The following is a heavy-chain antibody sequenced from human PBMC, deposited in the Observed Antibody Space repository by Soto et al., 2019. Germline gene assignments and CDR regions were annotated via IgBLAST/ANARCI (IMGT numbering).Heavy chain of an antibody. V-gene: IGHV1-69*02. J-gene: IGHJ6*03. Sequence: GASVKVSCKASGGTISSYTISWVRQAPGQGLEWMGRIIPILGIANYAQKFQGRVTITADKSTSTAYMELSSLRSEDTAVYYCARAGEDIVVVPVFMIFQRRDGDYYYYWAVGGKGTTVTVS. CDR3: ARAGEDIVVVPVFMIFQRRDGDYYYYWAV. D-gene: IGHD2-2*01. CDR2: IIPILGIA. CDR1: GGTISSYT.